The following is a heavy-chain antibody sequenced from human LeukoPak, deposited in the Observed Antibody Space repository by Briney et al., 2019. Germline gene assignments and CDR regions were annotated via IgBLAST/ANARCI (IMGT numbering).Heavy chain of an antibody. D-gene: IGHD4-23*01. Sequence: SGTLSLTCVVSGGSISSSNWWRWVRQPRGRGLWWLGEKYHSGSTNYNQSLKSRVTMSRDNSKNQFSLNMSSVSAADTAVYYCLYGGNSGDCFYWGPGTLGTVSS. J-gene: IGHJ4*02. V-gene: IGHV4-4*02. CDR3: LYGGNSGDCFY. CDR1: GGSISSSNW. CDR2: KYHSGST.